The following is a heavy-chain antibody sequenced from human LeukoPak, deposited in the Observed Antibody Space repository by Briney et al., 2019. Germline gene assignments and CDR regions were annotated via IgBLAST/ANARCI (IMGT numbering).Heavy chain of an antibody. D-gene: IGHD3-10*01. CDR3: AREGYYGSGSPPSLYFDY. CDR2: TSSDLNVK. Sequence: GGSLGLSCAASGFTFRNYVIHWVRQAPGKGLEWVAVTSSDLNVKLYADSVKGRFTISRDNSRSTPYLQMNSLRPEDTAIYYCAREGYYGSGSPPSLYFDYWGQGTLVTVSS. J-gene: IGHJ4*02. CDR1: GFTFRNYV. V-gene: IGHV3-30-3*01.